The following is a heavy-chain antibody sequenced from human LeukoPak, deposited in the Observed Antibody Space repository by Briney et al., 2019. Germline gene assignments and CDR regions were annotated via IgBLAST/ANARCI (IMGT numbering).Heavy chain of an antibody. V-gene: IGHV3-7*01. J-gene: IGHJ6*03. CDR1: GFTFSSYW. D-gene: IGHD1-1*01. CDR2: IKQDGSEK. Sequence: PGGSLRLSCAASGFTFSSYWMSWVRQAPGKGLEWVANIKQDGSEKYYVDSVKGRFTISRDNAKNSLYLQMNSLRAEDTAVYYCARGVSGNWNYYYNYYMDVWGKGTTVTVSS. CDR3: ARGVSGNWNYYYNYYMDV.